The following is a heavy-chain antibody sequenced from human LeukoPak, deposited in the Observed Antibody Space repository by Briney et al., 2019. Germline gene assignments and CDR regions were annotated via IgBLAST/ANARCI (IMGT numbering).Heavy chain of an antibody. D-gene: IGHD3-22*01. CDR1: GYTFTAYY. CDR2: INPNSGGA. Sequence: ASVKVSCKASGYTFTAYYMHWVRQAPGQGLEWMGWINPNSGGANYAQKFQGRVTMTRDTSISTAYMELSRLRSDDTAVYYCARSYDDSSGYRGFWFDPWGQGTLVTVSS. J-gene: IGHJ5*02. V-gene: IGHV1-2*02. CDR3: ARSYDDSSGYRGFWFDP.